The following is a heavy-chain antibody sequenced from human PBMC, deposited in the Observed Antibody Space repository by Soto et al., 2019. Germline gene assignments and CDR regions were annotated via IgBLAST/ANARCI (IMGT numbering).Heavy chain of an antibody. J-gene: IGHJ3*02. CDR2: INPKSRGT. Sequence: ASVKVSCKASGYTFTDYFIHWVRQAPGQGFEWMGWINPKSRGTTYAQKFQGRVTMTRDTSNSTAYMELRGLRSDDTAIYYCARLGLRNQAAFDIWGQGTMVTVSS. D-gene: IGHD7-27*01. CDR3: ARLGLRNQAAFDI. V-gene: IGHV1-2*02. CDR1: GYTFTDYF.